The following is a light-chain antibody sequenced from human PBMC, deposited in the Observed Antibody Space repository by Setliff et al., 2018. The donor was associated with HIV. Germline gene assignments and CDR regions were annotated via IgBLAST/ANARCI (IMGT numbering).Light chain of an antibody. J-gene: IGLJ1*01. V-gene: IGLV2-11*01. CDR3: CSYAGSYAFV. Sequence: QSVLTQPRSVSGSPGQSVTISCTGTSSDVGGYNYVSWYQQHPGKAPKLMIYDVSKRPSGVPDRFSGSKSGNTASLTISGLQAGDEAEYYCCSYAGSYAFVFGTGTKVTVL. CDR2: DVS. CDR1: SSDVGGYNY.